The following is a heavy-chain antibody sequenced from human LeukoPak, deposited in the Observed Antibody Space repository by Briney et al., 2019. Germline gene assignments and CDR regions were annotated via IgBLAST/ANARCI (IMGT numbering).Heavy chain of an antibody. J-gene: IGHJ4*02. V-gene: IGHV4-59*08. CDR3: ARGDGYNFY. CDR2: IHNSGSS. D-gene: IGHD5-24*01. Sequence: PSETLSLTCDVSGGSVSSYHWSWIRQPPGKGLEWIGHIHNSGSSNYNPSLKSRVTMSVDTSKNQFSLKLSSVTAADTAVYYCARGDGYNFYRGQGTLVTVSS. CDR1: GGSVSSYH.